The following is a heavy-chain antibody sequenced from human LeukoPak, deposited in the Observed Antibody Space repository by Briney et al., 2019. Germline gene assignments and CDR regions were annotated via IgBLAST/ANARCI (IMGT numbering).Heavy chain of an antibody. J-gene: IGHJ5*02. V-gene: IGHV4-59*01. D-gene: IGHD3-22*01. CDR1: GGSISSYY. CDR3: ARFCNYYDSSGYYYGFDP. Sequence: PSETLSLTCTVSGGSISSYYWSWIRQPRGRGLEWIGYIYYSGSTNYNPSLKSRVTISVDTSKNQFSLKLSSVTAADTAVYYCARFCNYYDSSGYYYGFDPWGQGTLVTVSS. CDR2: IYYSGST.